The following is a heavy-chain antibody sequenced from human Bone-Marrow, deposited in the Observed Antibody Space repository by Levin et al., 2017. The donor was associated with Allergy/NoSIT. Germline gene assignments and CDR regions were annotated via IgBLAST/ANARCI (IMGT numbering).Heavy chain of an antibody. V-gene: IGHV3-30-3*01. CDR1: GFTFSSYA. D-gene: IGHD6-19*01. CDR3: ARDPPGDGSSGCYYGFCYYFDY. J-gene: IGHJ4*02. CDR2: ISYDGSNK. Sequence: GGSLRLSCAASGFTFSSYAMHWVRQAPGKGLEWVAVISYDGSNKYYADSVKGRFTISRDNSKNTLYLQMNSLRAEDTAVYYCARDPPGDGSSGCYYGFCYYFDYWGQGTLVTVSS.